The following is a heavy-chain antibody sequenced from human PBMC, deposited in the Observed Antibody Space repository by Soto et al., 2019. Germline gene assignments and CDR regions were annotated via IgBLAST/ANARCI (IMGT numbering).Heavy chain of an antibody. J-gene: IGHJ6*02. CDR3: AKDGELRSLFYYGMDV. D-gene: IGHD1-7*01. V-gene: IGHV3-30*18. CDR2: ISYDGSNK. Sequence: QVQLVESGGGVVQPGRSLRLSCAAPGFTFSSYGRHWVRQAPGKGLEWVAVISYDGSNKYYADSVKGRFTISRDNSKNTLYLQMNSLRAEDTAVYYCAKDGELRSLFYYGMDVWGQGTTVTVSS. CDR1: GFTFSSYG.